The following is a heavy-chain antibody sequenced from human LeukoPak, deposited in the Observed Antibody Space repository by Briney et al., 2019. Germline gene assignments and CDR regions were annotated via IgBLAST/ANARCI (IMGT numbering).Heavy chain of an antibody. CDR2: IYSGGST. Sequence: PGGSLRLSCAASGFTVSSCYMSWVRQAPGKGLEWVSIIYSGGSTYYADSVKGRFTISRDNSKNTLYLQMNSLRAEDTAVYYCARDPSSGWYLKGWFDPWGQGTLVTVSS. CDR1: GFTVSSCY. D-gene: IGHD6-19*01. V-gene: IGHV3-66*01. CDR3: ARDPSSGWYLKGWFDP. J-gene: IGHJ5*02.